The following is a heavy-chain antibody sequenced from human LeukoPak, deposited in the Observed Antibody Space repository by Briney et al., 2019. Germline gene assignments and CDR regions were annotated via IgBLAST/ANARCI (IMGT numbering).Heavy chain of an antibody. Sequence: GGSLRLSCAASGFTFSDYYMSWIRQAPGKGLEWVSYISGRNYITYADSAKGRFTISRDNAKNSLFVQMNSLRAEDTAVYYCARVRGGNFDFWGQGTLVAVSS. CDR2: ISGRNYI. CDR3: ARVRGGNFDF. CDR1: GFTFSDYY. V-gene: IGHV3-11*05. J-gene: IGHJ4*02. D-gene: IGHD3-10*01.